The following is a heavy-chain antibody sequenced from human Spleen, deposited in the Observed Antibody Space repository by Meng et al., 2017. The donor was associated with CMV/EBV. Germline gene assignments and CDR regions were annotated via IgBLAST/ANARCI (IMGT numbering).Heavy chain of an antibody. D-gene: IGHD5-12*01. Sequence: GGSMRLSCAASGFTFSSYAMSWVRQAPGKGLVWVSRINSDGSSTSYADSVKGRFTISRDNAKNTLYLQMNSLRAEDTAVYFCTRDDTVRLPTSYYGMDVWGQGTTVTVSS. CDR1: GFTFSSYA. J-gene: IGHJ6*02. CDR3: TRDDTVRLPTSYYGMDV. CDR2: INSDGSST. V-gene: IGHV3-74*01.